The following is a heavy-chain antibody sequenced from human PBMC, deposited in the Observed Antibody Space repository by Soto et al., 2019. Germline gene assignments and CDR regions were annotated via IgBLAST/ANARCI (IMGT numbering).Heavy chain of an antibody. CDR3: ARERKFDFWRKGLDV. CDR1: GYTFTSYD. J-gene: IGHJ6*02. CDR2: MDPNSGST. Sequence: QAQLVQSGAEVKKPGASVKVSCKASGYTFTSYDINWVRQAPGQGLEWLGWMDPNSGSTGYAQNFQDRVTMTRNISISTAHMELSSLRSEDTAVYYCARERKFDFWRKGLDVWGQGTTVTVSS. V-gene: IGHV1-8*01. D-gene: IGHD3-3*01.